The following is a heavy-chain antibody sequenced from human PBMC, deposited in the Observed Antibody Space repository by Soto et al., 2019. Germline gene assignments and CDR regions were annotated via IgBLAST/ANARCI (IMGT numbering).Heavy chain of an antibody. CDR3: ARGRSGDPPFDY. D-gene: IGHD3-3*01. Sequence: ASETLSLTCTVSGGSISSYYWSWIRQPPGKGLEWIGYIYYSGSTNYNPSLKSRVTISVDTSKNQFSLKLSSVTAADTAVYYCARGRSGDPPFDYWGQGTLVTVSS. CDR2: IYYSGST. J-gene: IGHJ4*02. CDR1: GGSISSYY. V-gene: IGHV4-59*01.